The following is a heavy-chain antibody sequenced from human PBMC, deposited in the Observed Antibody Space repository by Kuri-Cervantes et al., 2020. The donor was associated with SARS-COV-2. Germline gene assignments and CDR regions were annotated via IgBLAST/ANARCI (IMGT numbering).Heavy chain of an antibody. J-gene: IGHJ4*02. Sequence: GESLKISCAASGFTFSSYAMHWVRQAPGKGLEWVAVISYDGSNKYYADSVKGRFTISRDNAKNSLYLQMNSLRAEDTAFYYCARAGTSGSYLGYWGQGTLVTVSS. CDR1: GFTFSSYA. D-gene: IGHD1-26*01. CDR3: ARAGTSGSYLGY. V-gene: IGHV3-30-3*01. CDR2: ISYDGSNK.